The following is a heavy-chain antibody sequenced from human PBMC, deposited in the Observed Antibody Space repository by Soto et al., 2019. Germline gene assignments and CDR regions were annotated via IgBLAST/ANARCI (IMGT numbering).Heavy chain of an antibody. CDR1: GFTVSSNS. D-gene: IGHD4-17*01. CDR2: IYSGGST. V-gene: IGHV3-53*04. Sequence: EVQLVESGGGLVQPGGSLRLSCAASGFTVSSNSMSWVRQAPGKGLEWVSVIYSGGSTYYADSVKGRFTISRHNSKNTLYLQMNSLRAEDTAVYYCASLSLYGDWSLDYWGQGTLVTVSS. J-gene: IGHJ4*02. CDR3: ASLSLYGDWSLDY.